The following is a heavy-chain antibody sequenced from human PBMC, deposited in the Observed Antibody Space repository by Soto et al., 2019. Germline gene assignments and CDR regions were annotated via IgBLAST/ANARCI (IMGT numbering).Heavy chain of an antibody. CDR2: ISGSGGST. D-gene: IGHD1-26*01. V-gene: IGHV3-23*01. Sequence: EVQLLESGGGLVQPGGSLRLSCAASGFTFSSYAMSWVRQAPGKGLEWVSAISGSGGSTYYADSVKGRFTISRDNSKNTLYLQMNSLRAEDTAVYYCAKDAAEEWDLGTNSDYWGQGTLVTVSS. CDR3: AKDAAEEWDLGTNSDY. CDR1: GFTFSSYA. J-gene: IGHJ4*02.